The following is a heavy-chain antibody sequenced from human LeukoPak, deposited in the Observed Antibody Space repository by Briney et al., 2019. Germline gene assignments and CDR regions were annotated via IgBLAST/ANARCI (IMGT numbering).Heavy chain of an antibody. CDR3: AKDRGVQLWLFDY. V-gene: IGHV3-33*06. Sequence: PGGSLRLSCAASGFTFSSYGMHWFRQAPGKGLEWVAVIWYDGSNKYYADSVKGRFTISRDNSKNTLYLQMNSLRAEDTAVYYCAKDRGVQLWLFDYWGQGTLVTVSS. J-gene: IGHJ4*02. CDR2: IWYDGSNK. D-gene: IGHD5-18*01. CDR1: GFTFSSYG.